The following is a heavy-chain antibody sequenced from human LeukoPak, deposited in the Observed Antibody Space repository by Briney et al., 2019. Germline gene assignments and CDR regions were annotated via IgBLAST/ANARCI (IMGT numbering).Heavy chain of an antibody. D-gene: IGHD2-2*01. V-gene: IGHV3-23*01. Sequence: PGGSLRLSCAASGFTFSSYAMSWVRQAPGKGREWVSAISGSGGSTYYADFVKGRFTISRDNSKNTLYLQMNSLRAEGTAVYYCAKDRRYTAMDWFDPWGQGTLVTVSS. CDR3: AKDRRYTAMDWFDP. CDR2: ISGSGGST. J-gene: IGHJ5*02. CDR1: GFTFSSYA.